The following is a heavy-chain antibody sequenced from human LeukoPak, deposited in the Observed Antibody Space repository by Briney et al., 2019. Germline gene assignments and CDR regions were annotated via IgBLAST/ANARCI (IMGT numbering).Heavy chain of an antibody. Sequence: AGGSLRLSCAASGFTVSNNYMSWVRQAPGKGLEWVSVIYSGGSTYYADSVKGRFTIPRDNSNNTLYLQMNSLRAEDTAVYYCAKAYGDYVTFDIWGQGTMVTVSS. V-gene: IGHV3-53*01. J-gene: IGHJ3*02. CDR3: AKAYGDYVTFDI. D-gene: IGHD4-17*01. CDR1: GFTVSNNY. CDR2: IYSGGST.